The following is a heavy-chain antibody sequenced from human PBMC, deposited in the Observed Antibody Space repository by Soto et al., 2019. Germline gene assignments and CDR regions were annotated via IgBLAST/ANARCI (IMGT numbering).Heavy chain of an antibody. CDR2: ISSSGYTI. D-gene: IGHD4-4*01. CDR3: ARDGKRFNYIRYDDYNFYMDF. CDR1: GFTFSDYY. V-gene: IGHV3-11*01. Sequence: QVQLVESGGGLVKPGGSLRLSCEASGFTFSDYYMSWIRQAPGKGRAWVSYISSSGYTIYYADSVKGRFTMSRDNAKNTLNLQLDSLRAEDTAVYYCARDGKRFNYIRYDDYNFYMDFWGIGTTVTVSS. J-gene: IGHJ6*03.